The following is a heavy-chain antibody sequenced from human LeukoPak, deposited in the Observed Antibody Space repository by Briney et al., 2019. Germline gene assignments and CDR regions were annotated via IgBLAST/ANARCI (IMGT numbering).Heavy chain of an antibody. Sequence: SETLSLTCTVSGGSISSYYWSWIRQPPGKGLEWIGYIFYSGSTNYNPSLKSRVTISVDTSKNQFSLKLRSVTAADTAVYYCARVYYSSSYDYWYFDLWGRGTLVTVSS. CDR3: ARVYYSSSYDYWYFDL. V-gene: IGHV4-59*01. CDR2: IFYSGST. D-gene: IGHD6-13*01. J-gene: IGHJ2*01. CDR1: GGSISSYY.